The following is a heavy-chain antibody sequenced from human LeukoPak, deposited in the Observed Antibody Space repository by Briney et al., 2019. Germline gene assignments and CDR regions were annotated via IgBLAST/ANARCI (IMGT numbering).Heavy chain of an antibody. V-gene: IGHV3-23*01. CDR2: ISGSGGST. J-gene: IGHJ4*02. CDR1: GFTFSSHA. CDR3: AKVVPAALTVDY. Sequence: GGSLRLSCEASGFTFSSHAMSWVRQAPGKGLEWVSAISGSGGSTYYADSVKGRFTISRDNSKNTLYLQMNSLRAEDTAVYYCAKVVPAALTVDYWGQGTLVTVSS. D-gene: IGHD2-2*01.